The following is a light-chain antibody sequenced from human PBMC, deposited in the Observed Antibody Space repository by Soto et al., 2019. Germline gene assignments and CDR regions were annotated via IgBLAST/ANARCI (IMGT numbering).Light chain of an antibody. Sequence: DIQMTQSPSSLSASVGDRVTVTCRASQSISTFLNWYQPKPGKAPNLLIYTTSTLHGGVPSRVSGSGSGTDFTLTISSLQPEDFATYYCQQSFTAPWTFCQGTRVEIK. V-gene: IGKV1-39*01. CDR2: TTS. J-gene: IGKJ1*01. CDR3: QQSFTAPWT. CDR1: QSISTF.